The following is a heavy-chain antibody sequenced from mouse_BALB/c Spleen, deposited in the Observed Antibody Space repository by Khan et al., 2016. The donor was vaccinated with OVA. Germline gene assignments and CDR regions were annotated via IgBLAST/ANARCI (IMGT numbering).Heavy chain of an antibody. V-gene: IGHV9-3-1*01. Sequence: QVQLQQSGPELKKPGETVKISCKASGYTFKNNGMNWVKQNPGKGLKWMGWINTYTGEPTYVDDFKGRFAFSLETSATTAYLQINNLKNEDTATYFCARVGYAGTMDYWGQGTSGTVSS. CDR1: GYTFKNNG. D-gene: IGHD2-14*01. CDR2: INTYTGEP. CDR3: ARVGYAGTMDY. J-gene: IGHJ4*01.